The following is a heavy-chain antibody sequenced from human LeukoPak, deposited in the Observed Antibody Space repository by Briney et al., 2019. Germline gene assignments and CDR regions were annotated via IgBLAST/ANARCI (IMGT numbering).Heavy chain of an antibody. D-gene: IGHD3-10*01. Sequence: GGSLRLSCAASGFTISTYGMSWVRQAPGKGLEWVSSISGGTTYYADSVKGRFTISRDNSKNTVSLQMNSLRAEDTAVYYCAKSVYHSGNYWGQGTLITVSS. CDR2: ISGGTT. J-gene: IGHJ4*02. CDR1: GFTISTYG. CDR3: AKSVYHSGNY. V-gene: IGHV3-23*01.